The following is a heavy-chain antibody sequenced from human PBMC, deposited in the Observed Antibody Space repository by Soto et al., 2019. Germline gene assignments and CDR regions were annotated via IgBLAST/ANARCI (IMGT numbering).Heavy chain of an antibody. CDR1: GGTFSSYA. CDR3: ATADTAMEYYYGMDV. J-gene: IGHJ6*02. Sequence: QVQLVQSGAEVKKPGSSVKVSCKASGGTFSSYAISWVRQAPGQGLEWMGGIIPIFGTANYAQKFQGRVTITADESPSTAHMELSSLRSEDTDVYYCATADTAMEYYYGMDVWRQGTTVTVSS. CDR2: IIPIFGTA. D-gene: IGHD5-18*01. V-gene: IGHV1-69*01.